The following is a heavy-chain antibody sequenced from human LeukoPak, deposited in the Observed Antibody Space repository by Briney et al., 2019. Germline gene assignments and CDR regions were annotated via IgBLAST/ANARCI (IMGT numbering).Heavy chain of an antibody. V-gene: IGHV1-3*01. CDR1: GYTFTSYA. J-gene: IGHJ3*02. D-gene: IGHD1-14*01. CDR3: ARDALTGSDAFDI. CDR2: INAGNGNT. Sequence: ASVKVSCKASGYTFTSYAMHWVRQAPGQRLEWMGWINAGNGNTKYSQKFQGRVTITRDTSASTAYMELSSLRSEDTVVYYCARDALTGSDAFDIWGQGTMVTVSS.